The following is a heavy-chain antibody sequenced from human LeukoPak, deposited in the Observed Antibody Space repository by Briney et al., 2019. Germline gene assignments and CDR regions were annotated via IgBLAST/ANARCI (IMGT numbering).Heavy chain of an antibody. CDR3: AKDAQRGFDYSNSLQN. D-gene: IGHD4-11*01. Sequence: GGSLRLSCAASGFTFSHYGMHWARQTPGAGLEWVAVIWSDGSDKYYAKSVKGRFTISRDNSKNSLSLQMNSLRAEDTAVYYCAKDAQRGFDYSNSLQNWGQGILVTVSS. J-gene: IGHJ1*01. V-gene: IGHV3-33*06. CDR1: GFTFSHYG. CDR2: IWSDGSDK.